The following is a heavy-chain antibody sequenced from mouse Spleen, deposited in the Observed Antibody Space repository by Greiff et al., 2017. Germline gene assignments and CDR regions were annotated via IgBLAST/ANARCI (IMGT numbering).Heavy chain of an antibody. CDR3: ARDYGYVNAMDY. CDR1: GYAFSSYW. CDR2: IYPGDGDT. D-gene: IGHD1-2*01. Sequence: VQVVESGAELVRPGSSVKISCKASGYAFSSYWMNWVKQRPGQGLEWIGQIYPGDGDTNYNGKFKGKATLTADKSSSTAYMQLSSLTSEDSAVYFCARDYGYVNAMDYWGQGTSVTVSS. V-gene: IGHV1-80*01. J-gene: IGHJ4*01.